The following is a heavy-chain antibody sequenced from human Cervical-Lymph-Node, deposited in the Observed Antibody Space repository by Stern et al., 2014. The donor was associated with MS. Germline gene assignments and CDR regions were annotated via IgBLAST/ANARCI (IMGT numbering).Heavy chain of an antibody. CDR2: ISSDTYDI. V-gene: IGHV3-21*01. J-gene: IGHJ5*01. D-gene: IGHD1-7*01. CDR3: ARGFNWNYNWIDF. CDR1: GFVFSSYS. Sequence: EDQLVESGGGLDKPGGSLRLSCVASGFVFSSYSMHWVRQAPGKGLEWLSSISSDTYDIYAAASVKGRFTISRDNAENSLYLQMNSLRVEDTAVYFCARGFNWNYNWIDFWGPGTLVTVSS.